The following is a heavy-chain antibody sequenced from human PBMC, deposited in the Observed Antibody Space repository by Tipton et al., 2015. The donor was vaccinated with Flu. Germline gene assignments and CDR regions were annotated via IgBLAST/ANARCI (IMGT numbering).Heavy chain of an antibody. CDR1: GGSIGSHS. J-gene: IGHJ5*02. V-gene: IGHV4-4*07. CDR3: ARRGEESRQQGDYNWLDP. Sequence: TLSLTCTVSGGSIGSHSWNWIRQPAGKGLEWIGRIYTSGSTIYNPSLQSRVTVSVDTSKNQFSLKLNSVTVADTAVYYCARRGEESRQQGDYNWLDPWGQGTLGTVSA. CDR2: IYTSGST. D-gene: IGHD3-16*01.